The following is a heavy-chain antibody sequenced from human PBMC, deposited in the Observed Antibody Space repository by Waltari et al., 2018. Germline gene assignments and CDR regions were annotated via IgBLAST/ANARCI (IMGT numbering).Heavy chain of an antibody. Sequence: QVQLQESGPGLVAPSQTLSLTCSVSDDSIRAGNYYWGWTRQSAGKGLEWIGRFHSRGNTEYSPSLNSRVTISRDTSNNRFSLKLTSVTATDTAVYYCAKSASCDVDPSCDVVANWGQGTLVTVSA. V-gene: IGHV4-61*02. J-gene: IGHJ4*02. D-gene: IGHD2-2*01. CDR3: AKSASCDVDPSCDVVAN. CDR2: FHSRGNT. CDR1: DDSIRAGNYY.